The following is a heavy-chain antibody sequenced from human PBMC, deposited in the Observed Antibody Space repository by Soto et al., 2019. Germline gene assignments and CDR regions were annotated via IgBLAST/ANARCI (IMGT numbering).Heavy chain of an antibody. CDR2: ISAYSGNT. J-gene: IGHJ6*04. V-gene: IGHV1-18*01. Sequence: ASVKVSCKASGYTFTSYGISWVRQAPGQGLERMGWISAYSGNTDYAQKLQGRGTMTTDTSTSTAYKEPRSLRSDDTAMYYSARVIVVVVAATDGGQGMDGWGKGTTVTVSS. D-gene: IGHD2-15*01. CDR3: ARVIVVVVAATDGGQGMDG. CDR1: GYTFTSYG.